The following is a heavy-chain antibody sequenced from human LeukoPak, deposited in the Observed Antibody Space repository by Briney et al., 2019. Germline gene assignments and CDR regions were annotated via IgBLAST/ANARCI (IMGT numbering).Heavy chain of an antibody. V-gene: IGHV3-7*03. CDR3: ARGGWYGDY. J-gene: IGHJ4*02. Sequence: GGSLRLSCAASGFTFTSNWMSWVRQAPGKGLEWVANIKQDGSEKYYVVSVKGRFTISRDNAKNSLSLQMNSLRVEDTAVYYCARGGWYGDYWGQGTLVTVSS. D-gene: IGHD6-19*01. CDR1: GFTFTSNW. CDR2: IKQDGSEK.